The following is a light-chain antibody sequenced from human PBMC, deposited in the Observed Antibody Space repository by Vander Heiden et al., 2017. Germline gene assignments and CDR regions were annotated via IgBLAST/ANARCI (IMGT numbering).Light chain of an antibody. J-gene: IGLJ2*01. CDR2: DDT. CDR1: KIGSKS. Sequence: SYVLTQPPSVSVAPGKTARITCGGDKIGSKSVHWYQQKPGQAPLVVVRDDTFRPSGIPERFSGSNSGNTATLTVSRAEAGDEADYYCHVWDSSSDPGDVVFGGGTRLTVL. V-gene: IGLV3-21*03. CDR3: HVWDSSSDPGDVV.